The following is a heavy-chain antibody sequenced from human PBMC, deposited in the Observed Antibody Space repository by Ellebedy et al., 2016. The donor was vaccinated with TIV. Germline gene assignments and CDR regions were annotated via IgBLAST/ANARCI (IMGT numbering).Heavy chain of an antibody. CDR2: IWYDGSNK. D-gene: IGHD4-11*01. CDR3: ATNRDYKFGF. J-gene: IGHJ4*02. CDR1: GFTFSSYG. V-gene: IGHV3-33*03. Sequence: PGGSLRLSCAASGFTFSSYGMHWVRQAPGKGLEWVAVIWYDGSNKYYADSMKGRFTISRDNSKNTLYLQMNSLRAEDTAVYYCATNRDYKFGFWGQGTLVTVSS.